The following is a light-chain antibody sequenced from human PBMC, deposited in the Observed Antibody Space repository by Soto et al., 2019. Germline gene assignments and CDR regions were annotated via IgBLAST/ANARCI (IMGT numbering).Light chain of an antibody. V-gene: IGLV1-51*02. J-gene: IGLJ3*02. Sequence: QSVLTQPPSVSAAPGQKVTISCSGSSSNIGNNYVSWYQQLPGTAPKLLIYENNKRPSGIPDRFSGSKSGTSATLGITGLQTGDEADYYCGTWDSILSAGWVFGGGTKLIVL. CDR2: ENN. CDR3: GTWDSILSAGWV. CDR1: SSNIGNNY.